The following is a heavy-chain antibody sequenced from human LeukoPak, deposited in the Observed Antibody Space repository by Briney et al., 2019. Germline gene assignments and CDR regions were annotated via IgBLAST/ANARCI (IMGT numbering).Heavy chain of an antibody. CDR2: INPSGGTT. D-gene: IGHD3-10*01. CDR1: GYTFISYF. V-gene: IGHV1-46*01. J-gene: IGHJ4*02. CDR3: ARETKGRGSDY. Sequence: ASVKVSCKASGYTFISYFMHWVRQAPGQGLEWMGIINPSGGTTSYAQKFQGRVTMTRDTSTSTVYMELRSLRSDDTAVYYCARETKGRGSDYWGQGTLVTVSS.